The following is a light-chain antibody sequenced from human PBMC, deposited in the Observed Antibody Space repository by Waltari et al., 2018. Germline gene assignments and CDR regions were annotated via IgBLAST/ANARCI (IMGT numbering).Light chain of an antibody. CDR3: QQRSNWAGFT. J-gene: IGKJ3*01. V-gene: IGKV3-11*01. Sequence: EIVLTQSPATLSLSPGERATLSCRASQSVSSYLAWYQQKPGQAPRLLIYDASNRATGIPARFSGSGSGTDFTLTISSLEPEDFAVYYCQQRSNWAGFTFGPRTKVDIK. CDR1: QSVSSY. CDR2: DAS.